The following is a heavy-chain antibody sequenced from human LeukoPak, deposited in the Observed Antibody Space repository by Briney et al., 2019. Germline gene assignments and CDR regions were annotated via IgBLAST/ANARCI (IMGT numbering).Heavy chain of an antibody. D-gene: IGHD3-22*01. CDR3: ARDKGKGSYYDSSGYMVY. J-gene: IGHJ4*02. Sequence: GRSLRLSCAAPGFTFSSYAMHWVRQAPGKGLEWVAVISYDGSNKYYADSVKGRFTISRDNSKNTLYLQMNSLRAEDTAVYYCARDKGKGSYYDSSGYMVYWGQGTLVTVSS. CDR1: GFTFSSYA. CDR2: ISYDGSNK. V-gene: IGHV3-30-3*01.